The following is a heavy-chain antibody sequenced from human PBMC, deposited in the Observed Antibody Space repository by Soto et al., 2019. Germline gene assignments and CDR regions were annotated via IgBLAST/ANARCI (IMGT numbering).Heavy chain of an antibody. Sequence: QVQLVESGGGVVQPGRSLRLSCAASGFTFSSYAMHWVRQAPGKGLEWVAVISYDGSNKYYADSVQGRFTISRDNSKNTLYLQMNSLRAEDTAVYYCARVEDGYNYMDYWGQGTLVTVSS. V-gene: IGHV3-30-3*01. CDR2: ISYDGSNK. CDR1: GFTFSSYA. J-gene: IGHJ4*02. D-gene: IGHD5-12*01. CDR3: ARVEDGYNYMDY.